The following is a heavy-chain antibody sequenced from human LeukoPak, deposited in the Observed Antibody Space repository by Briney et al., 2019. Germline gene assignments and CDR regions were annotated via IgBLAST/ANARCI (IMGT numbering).Heavy chain of an antibody. Sequence: GGSLRLSCAASGFTFSSYAMSWVRQAPGKGLEWVSGICSSDNSRYYADSVKGRFTISRDNSKNTLYLQMNSLRADDTAVYYCAKQTTTSCCTGSDYWGQGTLVTVSS. D-gene: IGHD2-2*01. CDR2: ICSSDNSR. CDR1: GFTFSSYA. J-gene: IGHJ4*02. V-gene: IGHV3-23*01. CDR3: AKQTTTSCCTGSDY.